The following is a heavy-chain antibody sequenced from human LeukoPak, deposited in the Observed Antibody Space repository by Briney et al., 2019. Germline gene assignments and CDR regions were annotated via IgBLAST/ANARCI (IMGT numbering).Heavy chain of an antibody. CDR2: IWFDGSDN. CDR3: ARVGGYCSTTTCHPIDY. D-gene: IGHD2-2*01. Sequence: GGSLRLSCAASGFTFGNYGMHWVRQAPGKGLEWVAIIWFDGSDNYYADSVKGRFTISRDNSKNTLYLQMNSLRAEDTAVYYCARVGGYCSTTTCHPIDYWGQGTLVTVSS. CDR1: GFTFGNYG. J-gene: IGHJ4*02. V-gene: IGHV3-33*01.